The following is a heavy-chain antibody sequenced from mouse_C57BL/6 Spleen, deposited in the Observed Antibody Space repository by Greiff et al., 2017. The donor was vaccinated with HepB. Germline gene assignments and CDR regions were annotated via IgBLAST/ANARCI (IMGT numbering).Heavy chain of an antibody. CDR3: ARGGQLRLRGFAY. D-gene: IGHD3-2*02. Sequence: EVQLQQSGPVLVKPGASVKMSCKASGYTFTDYYMNWVKQSHGKSLEWIGVINPYNGGTSYNQKFKGKATLTVDKSSSTAYRELNSLTSEDSAVYYCARGGQLRLRGFAYWGQGTLVTVSA. J-gene: IGHJ3*01. CDR1: GYTFTDYY. CDR2: INPYNGGT. V-gene: IGHV1-19*01.